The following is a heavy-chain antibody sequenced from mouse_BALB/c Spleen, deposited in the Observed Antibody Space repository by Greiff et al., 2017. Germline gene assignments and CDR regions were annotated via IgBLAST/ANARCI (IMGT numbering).Heavy chain of an antibody. Sequence: EVKLMESGGGLVKPGGSLKLSCAASGFAFSSYDMSWVRQTPEKRLEWVAYISSGGGSTYYPDTVKGRFTISRDNAKNTLYLQMSSLKSEDTAMYYYARRLGRKYYAMDYWGQGTTVTVSS. J-gene: IGHJ4*01. CDR3: ARRLGRKYYAMDY. CDR1: GFAFSSYD. D-gene: IGHD4-1*01. V-gene: IGHV5-12-1*01. CDR2: ISSGGGST.